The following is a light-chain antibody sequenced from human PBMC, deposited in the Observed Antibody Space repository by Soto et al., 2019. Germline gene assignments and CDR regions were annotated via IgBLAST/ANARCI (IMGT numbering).Light chain of an antibody. Sequence: AIQMTQSPSSLSASVGDRVTITCRASQGIRNDLGWYQQKPGKAPKLLIYAAPTLQSGVPSRFSGSGSGTDFTLTISSLQPEDFATYYCLQDYHHPLIFGGGTKVEIE. CDR2: AAP. V-gene: IGKV1-6*01. CDR3: LQDYHHPLI. J-gene: IGKJ4*01. CDR1: QGIRND.